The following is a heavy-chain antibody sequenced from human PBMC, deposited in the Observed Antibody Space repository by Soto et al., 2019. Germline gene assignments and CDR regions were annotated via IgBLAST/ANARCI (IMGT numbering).Heavy chain of an antibody. D-gene: IGHD2-8*02. CDR2: FTPILGVA. CDR3: ARPSTTATGGVEH. CDR1: GVTFNNST. J-gene: IGHJ4*02. Sequence: QVQLVQSGAEVKQPGSSVKVSCKASGVTFNNSTVNWVRQAPGQGLAWMGRFTPILGVANNAQKFQGRLTLSGAKSTSTAYMELSSLRSEDTAVYYCARPSTTATGGVEHWGKGTLVIVSS. V-gene: IGHV1-69*02.